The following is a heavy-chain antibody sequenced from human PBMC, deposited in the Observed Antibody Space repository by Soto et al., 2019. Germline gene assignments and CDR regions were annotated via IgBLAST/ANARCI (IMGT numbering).Heavy chain of an antibody. D-gene: IGHD6-19*01. V-gene: IGHV3-30-3*01. CDR2: MSYDGTNK. CDR1: GFMFSAYA. CDR3: ARDPSPYTSGWYGIDF. Sequence: GGSLRLSCTASGFMFSAYAMLWVRQAPGKGLEWVAAMSYDGTNKYYADSLKGRFTISRDNSKNTLFLQMSSLTADDSAVYYCARDPSPYTSGWYGIDFWGLGTLVTVSS. J-gene: IGHJ4*01.